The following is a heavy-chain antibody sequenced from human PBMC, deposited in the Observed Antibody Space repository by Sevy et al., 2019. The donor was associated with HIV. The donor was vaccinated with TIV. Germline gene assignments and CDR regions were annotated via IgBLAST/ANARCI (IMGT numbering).Heavy chain of an antibody. V-gene: IGHV3-21*01. CDR3: ARVRPYDTRDFDY. CDR1: GFTFRSYT. D-gene: IGHD3-22*01. CDR2: ISSSGSYI. J-gene: IGHJ4*02. Sequence: GGSLRFSCVASGFTFRSYTMKWVRQAPGKGLECVSSISSSGSYIYYADSVKGRFTISRDDAKNSLYLQMNTLRAEDAALYYCARVRPYDTRDFDYWGQGTLVTVSS.